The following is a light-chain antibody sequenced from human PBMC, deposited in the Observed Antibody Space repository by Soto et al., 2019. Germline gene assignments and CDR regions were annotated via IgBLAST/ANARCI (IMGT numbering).Light chain of an antibody. CDR3: QQLVSYPQ. V-gene: IGKV1-9*01. Sequence: DIQLTQSPSFLSASIGDRVTITCRASQVIGIYLAWYQQKPGKAPNLLISAASTLQSGVPSRFSGSGSGTEFTLTISILQPEDFATYYCQQLVSYPQFGGGTKVEIK. CDR1: QVIGIY. J-gene: IGKJ4*02. CDR2: AAS.